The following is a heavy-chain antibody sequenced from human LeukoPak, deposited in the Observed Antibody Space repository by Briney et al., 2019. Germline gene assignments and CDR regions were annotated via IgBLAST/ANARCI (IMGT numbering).Heavy chain of an antibody. J-gene: IGHJ4*02. CDR1: GFTFSSYA. Sequence: AGGSLRLSCAASGFTFSSYAMNWVRQAPGRGLEWVSGFSGSGGTTYYADSVKGRFTISRDNSKNTLYLQMNSLRAEDTAVYYCAKIAAAGTYFDYWGQGTLVTVSS. D-gene: IGHD6-13*01. CDR3: AKIAAAGTYFDY. V-gene: IGHV3-23*01. CDR2: FSGSGGTT.